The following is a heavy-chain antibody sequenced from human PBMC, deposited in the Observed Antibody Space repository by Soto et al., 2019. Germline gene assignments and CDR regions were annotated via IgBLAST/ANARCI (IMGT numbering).Heavy chain of an antibody. V-gene: IGHV1-18*01. CDR2: ISAYNGNT. CDR3: ARGPQETYYDFWSGYLLRNRYYYGMDV. J-gene: IGHJ6*02. D-gene: IGHD3-3*01. CDR1: GYTFTSYS. Sequence: ASVKVSCKASGYTFTSYSISWVRQAPGQGLEWMGWISAYNGNTNYAQKLQGRVTMTTDTSTSTAYMELRSLRSDDTAVYYCARGPQETYYDFWSGYLLRNRYYYGMDVWGQGTTVTVSS.